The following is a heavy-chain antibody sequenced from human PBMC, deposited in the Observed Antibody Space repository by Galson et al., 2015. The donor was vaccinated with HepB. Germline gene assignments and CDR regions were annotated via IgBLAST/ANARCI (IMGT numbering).Heavy chain of an antibody. D-gene: IGHD2-15*01. CDR2: INPSGGST. Sequence: SVKVSCKASGYTFTTYHMHWVRQAPGQGLEWMGMINPSGGSTTYAQKFQGRVTMTRDTSTSTVYMELSSLRSEDTAVYFCARDLIGYIDFWGQGTLVTVSS. CDR1: GYTFTTYH. CDR3: ARDLIGYIDF. V-gene: IGHV1-46*01. J-gene: IGHJ4*02.